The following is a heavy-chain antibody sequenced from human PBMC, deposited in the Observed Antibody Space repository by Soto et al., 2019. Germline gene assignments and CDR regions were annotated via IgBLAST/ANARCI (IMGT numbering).Heavy chain of an antibody. J-gene: IGHJ6*02. V-gene: IGHV3-21*01. Sequence: GWSLRLSCAASGFTFSGYAMTWVRQAPGKGLEWVSSISSSSSYIYYADSVKGRFTISRDNAKNSLYLQMNSLRAEDTAVYYCARDFKTYPVMDVWGQGTTVTVSS. CDR3: ARDFKTYPVMDV. CDR1: GFTFSGYA. CDR2: ISSSSSYI.